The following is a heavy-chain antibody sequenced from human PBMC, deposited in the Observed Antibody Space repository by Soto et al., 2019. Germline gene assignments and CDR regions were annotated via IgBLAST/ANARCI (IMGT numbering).Heavy chain of an antibody. J-gene: IGHJ4*02. CDR2: IYPGDSDT. D-gene: IGHD1-1*01. CDR1: GYSFTSYW. CDR3: ASLSRLEPRSAFDY. V-gene: IGHV5-51*01. Sequence: GESLKISCKGAGYSFTSYWIGWVREMPVKGLEWMGIIYPGDSDTKWSPSFQGQVTISADKSINTAYLQWSSLMASDTAMYYCASLSRLEPRSAFDYWGQGTLVTVSS.